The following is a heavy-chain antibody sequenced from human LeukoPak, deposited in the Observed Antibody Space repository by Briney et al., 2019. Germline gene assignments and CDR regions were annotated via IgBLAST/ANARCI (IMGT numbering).Heavy chain of an antibody. CDR2: ISGSGGGT. J-gene: IGHJ4*02. CDR1: GITLSNYD. CDR3: AKRGVVIRVILVGFHKEAYYFDS. Sequence: PGGSLRLSCAVSGITLSNYDMSWVRQAPGKGLEWVAGISGSGGGTNYADSVKGRFTISRDNARNTLYLQMNSLRVEDTAAYFCAKRGVVIRVILVGFHKEAYYFDSWGQGALVTVSS. V-gene: IGHV3-23*01. D-gene: IGHD3-22*01.